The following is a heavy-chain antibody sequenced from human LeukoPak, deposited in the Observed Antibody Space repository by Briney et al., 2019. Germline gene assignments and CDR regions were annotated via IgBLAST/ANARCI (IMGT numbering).Heavy chain of an antibody. Sequence: GESLKTSCKGSGYSFTNYWIGWVRQMPGKGLEWMGIIFPGDSDTRYSPSFQGQVTISVDKSINTAYLQWSSLKASDTAMYYCARFPTDSSSLFDYWGQGTLVTVSS. V-gene: IGHV5-51*01. CDR2: IFPGDSDT. CDR1: GYSFTNYW. CDR3: ARFPTDSSSLFDY. D-gene: IGHD6-13*01. J-gene: IGHJ4*02.